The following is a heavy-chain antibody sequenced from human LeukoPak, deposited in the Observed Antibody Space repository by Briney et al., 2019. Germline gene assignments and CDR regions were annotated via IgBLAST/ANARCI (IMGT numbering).Heavy chain of an antibody. J-gene: IGHJ4*02. CDR1: GFTISRNA. Sequence: GGSLRLSCAVSGFTISRNAMIWVRQAPGKGLEWVSAISVSGGSTYYADSVKGRFTISRDNSKNSLYLQMNSLRAEDTALYYCAKGDGELWSIDYWGQGTLVTVSS. CDR3: AKGDGELWSIDY. CDR2: ISVSGGST. D-gene: IGHD5-18*01. V-gene: IGHV3-23*01.